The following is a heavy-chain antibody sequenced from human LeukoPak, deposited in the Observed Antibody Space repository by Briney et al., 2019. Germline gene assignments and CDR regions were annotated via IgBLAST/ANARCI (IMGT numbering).Heavy chain of an antibody. V-gene: IGHV3-48*01. CDR3: ARGIVGATHFDY. CDR1: GFTFSSYS. CDR2: ISSSTGTI. Sequence: PGGSLRLSCAASGFTFSSYSINWVRQAPGKGLEWVSYISSSTGTIYYADSVKGRFTIPRDNAKNSLYLQMNSLRAEDTAVYYCARGIVGATHFDYWGQGTLVTVSS. D-gene: IGHD1-26*01. J-gene: IGHJ4*02.